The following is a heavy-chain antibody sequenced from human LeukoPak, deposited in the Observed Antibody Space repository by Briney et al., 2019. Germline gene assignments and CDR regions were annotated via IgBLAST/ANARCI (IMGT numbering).Heavy chain of an antibody. J-gene: IGHJ4*02. D-gene: IGHD3-22*01. CDR3: ASGYDSSGYPIAQPIDY. V-gene: IGHV3-15*07. Sequence: GGSLRLSCAASGFTFSNAWMNWVRQAPGKGLEWVGRIKSKTDGGTTDYAAPVKGRFTISRDNSKNTLYLQMNSLRAEDTAVYYCASGYDSSGYPIAQPIDYWGQGTLVTVSS. CDR1: GFTFSNAW. CDR2: IKSKTDGGTT.